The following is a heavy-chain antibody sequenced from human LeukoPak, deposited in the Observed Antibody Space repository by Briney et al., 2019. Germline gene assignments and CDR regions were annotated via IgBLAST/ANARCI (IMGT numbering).Heavy chain of an antibody. Sequence: PGGSLRLSCAASGFILSGYFRSWVRQAPGKGLEWVASIKHDGSEEYYVDSVRGRFTISRDNTKSSLYLQMSSLRAEDTAVYYCATDRGWRTSGYYLYYFESWGQGTLVTVSS. J-gene: IGHJ4*02. V-gene: IGHV3-7*01. D-gene: IGHD3-3*01. CDR3: ATDRGWRTSGYYLYYFES. CDR1: GFILSGYF. CDR2: IKHDGSEE.